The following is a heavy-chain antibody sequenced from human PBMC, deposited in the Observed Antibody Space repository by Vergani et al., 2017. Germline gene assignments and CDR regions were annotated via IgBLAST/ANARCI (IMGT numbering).Heavy chain of an antibody. CDR2: VYYTGST. D-gene: IGHD2/OR15-2a*01. CDR1: GAAIKDFY. Sequence: QVQLQESGPGLVKPSETLSLTCTVSGAAIKDFYWSWFRQPPGKGLEWIGYVYYTGSTTYNPSLKSRVTITVDTANNQFSLRRTSLTAADTAIYYCARDRDLYCRSTTSCHNWFDPWGQGSLVTVSS. V-gene: IGHV4-59*01. J-gene: IGHJ5*02. CDR3: ARDRDLYCRSTTSCHNWFDP.